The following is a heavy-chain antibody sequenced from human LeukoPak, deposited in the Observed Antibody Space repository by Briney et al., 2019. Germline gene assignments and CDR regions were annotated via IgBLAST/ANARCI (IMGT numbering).Heavy chain of an antibody. D-gene: IGHD6-19*01. CDR2: KCYSGTT. J-gene: IGHJ5*02. Sequence: SETLSLTCTVSGGSIRDSSYYWGWIRQPPGKGLEWIASKCYSGTTYYNPSLESRVTISLDTPKNQVSLSLTSVTATDTAVYYCARSVAGTETTANWLDPWGQGTLVTVSS. CDR1: GGSIRDSSYY. CDR3: ARSVAGTETTANWLDP. V-gene: IGHV4-39*01.